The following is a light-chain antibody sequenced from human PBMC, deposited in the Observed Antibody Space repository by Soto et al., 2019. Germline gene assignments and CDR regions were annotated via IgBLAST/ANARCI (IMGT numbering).Light chain of an antibody. V-gene: IGKV3-11*01. CDR3: QQRNVWPWT. CDR2: NVS. J-gene: IGKJ1*01. CDR1: QSVSGY. Sequence: EIVLTQSPVTLSLSPGGRATLSCRASQSVSGYLAWYRQKPGQAPRLLIYNVSNRATGIPARFSGSGSGTDFTLTISSLEPEEFAVYYCQQRNVWPWTFGQGTKVDIK.